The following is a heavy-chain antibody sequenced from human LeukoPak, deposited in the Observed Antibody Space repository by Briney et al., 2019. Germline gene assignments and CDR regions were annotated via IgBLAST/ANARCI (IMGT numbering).Heavy chain of an antibody. J-gene: IGHJ1*01. Sequence: AGGSLRLSCAASGFTFSSYSMNWVRQAAGKGLEWVSSISSSSSYIYYADSVKGRFTISRDNAKNSLYLQMNSMRAEDTAVYYCARDVTHSSSWYERDFQHWGQGTLVTVSS. CDR2: ISSSSSYI. D-gene: IGHD6-13*01. CDR1: GFTFSSYS. CDR3: ARDVTHSSSWYERDFQH. V-gene: IGHV3-21*01.